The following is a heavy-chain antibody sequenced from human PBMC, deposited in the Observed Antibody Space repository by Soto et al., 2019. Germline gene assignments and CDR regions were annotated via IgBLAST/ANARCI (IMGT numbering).Heavy chain of an antibody. Sequence: EVQLVESGGGLEKPGGPLKLSVAASGLPLGSAWLSGSRKAQGRGRGGVGHIKTTIERGTTDYAAPVKGRFTISRDDSRNMLHLQMNSLTTEDTAVYYCATADSSDYYDSAGFYYRWFDPWGQGTLVTVSS. J-gene: IGHJ5*02. CDR3: ATADSSDYYDSAGFYYRWFDP. CDR2: IKTTIERGTT. D-gene: IGHD3-22*01. V-gene: IGHV3-15*01. CDR1: GLPLGSAW.